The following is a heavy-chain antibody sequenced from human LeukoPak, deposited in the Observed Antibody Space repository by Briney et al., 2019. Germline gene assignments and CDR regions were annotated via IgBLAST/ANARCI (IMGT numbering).Heavy chain of an antibody. D-gene: IGHD6-19*01. J-gene: IGHJ4*02. CDR1: GFTFSNFS. CDR2: ISYDGGNK. V-gene: IGHV3-33*05. Sequence: PGGSLRLSCAASGFTFSNFSMHWVRQAPGKGLEWLAYISYDGGNKYYADSVKGRFAVSRDNSKNTLYLEMNSLRVEDTAVYYCARAMYSSGRTLDYWGQGTLVTVSS. CDR3: ARAMYSSGRTLDY.